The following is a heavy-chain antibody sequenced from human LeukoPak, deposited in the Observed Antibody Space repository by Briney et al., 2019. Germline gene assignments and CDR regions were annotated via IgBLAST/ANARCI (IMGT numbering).Heavy chain of an antibody. Sequence: SGASLQISCQGSGSIFTSYWIGWVRQLPGKGLEWMGIIYPGDSDTRYSPAFQGQVTISADKSISTAYLQWSSLKASDTAMYYCAITGTTSLFDYWGQGTLVTVSS. CDR2: IYPGDSDT. D-gene: IGHD1-20*01. J-gene: IGHJ4*02. V-gene: IGHV5-51*01. CDR1: GSIFTSYW. CDR3: AITGTTSLFDY.